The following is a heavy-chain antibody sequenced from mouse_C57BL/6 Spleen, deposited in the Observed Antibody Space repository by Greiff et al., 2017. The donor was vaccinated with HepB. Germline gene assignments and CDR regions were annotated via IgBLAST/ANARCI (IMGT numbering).Heavy chain of an antibody. V-gene: IGHV8-8*01. CDR1: GFSLSTFGMG. J-gene: IGHJ2*01. D-gene: IGHD1-1*01. CDR3: ARIAPYRYGSSHFFFDC. CDR2: IWWDDDK. Sequence: QVTLKVSGPGILQPSQTLSLTCSFSGFSLSTFGMGVGWIRQPSGKGLEWLAHIWWDDDKYYNPALKSRLTISKDTSKNQVFLKIANVDTADTATYYCARIAPYRYGSSHFFFDCWGQGTTLTVSS.